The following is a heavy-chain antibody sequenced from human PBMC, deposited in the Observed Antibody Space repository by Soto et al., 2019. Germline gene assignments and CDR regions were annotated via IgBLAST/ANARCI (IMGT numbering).Heavy chain of an antibody. CDR3: ARVKSIEAAYDAFDI. CDR2: ISSSSSYT. CDR1: GFTFSDYY. J-gene: IGHJ3*02. V-gene: IGHV3-11*06. D-gene: IGHD6-13*01. Sequence: PGGSLRLSCVASGFTFSDYYMSWIRQAPGKGLEWVSYISSSSSYTNYADSVKGRFTISRDNAKNSLYLQMNSLRAEDTAVYYCARVKSIEAAYDAFDIWGQGTMVTVSS.